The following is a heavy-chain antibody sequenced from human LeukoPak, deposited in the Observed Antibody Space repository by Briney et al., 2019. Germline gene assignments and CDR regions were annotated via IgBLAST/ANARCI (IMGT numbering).Heavy chain of an antibody. J-gene: IGHJ4*02. CDR1: GYTFTSYG. Sequence: ASVKVSCKASGYTFTSYGISWVRLAPGQGLEWMGWISTFNGNTNYAQNLQGRVTMTTDTSTTTAYMELRSLRSDDTAVYYCAREGFWSGYYIDWGQGTLVTVSS. CDR3: AREGFWSGYYID. CDR2: ISTFNGNT. V-gene: IGHV1-18*01. D-gene: IGHD3-3*01.